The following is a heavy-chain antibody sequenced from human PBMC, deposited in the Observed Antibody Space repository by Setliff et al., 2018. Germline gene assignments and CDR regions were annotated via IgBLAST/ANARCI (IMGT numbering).Heavy chain of an antibody. CDR1: GYPFGGYY. V-gene: IGHV1-2*02. D-gene: IGHD3-16*01. Sequence: ASVKVSCKTSGYPFGGYYIYWIRQAPGQGLEWMGWIDPKSGRTKYAVKFQGRVTMTRDTSISTIYIEVSSLTSDDTAMYYCAKQGDLAFDYWGQGTQVTVPQ. CDR3: AKQGDLAFDY. J-gene: IGHJ4*02. CDR2: IDPKSGRT.